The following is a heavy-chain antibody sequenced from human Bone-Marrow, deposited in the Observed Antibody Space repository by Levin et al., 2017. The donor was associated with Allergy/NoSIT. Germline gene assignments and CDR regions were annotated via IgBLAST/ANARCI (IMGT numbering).Heavy chain of an antibody. CDR1: GFTFDDYA. CDR2: ISWNSGSI. J-gene: IGHJ4*02. CDR3: AKDRLAVAASGAFDY. Sequence: PGGSLRLSCAASGFTFDDYAMHWVRQAPGKGLEWVSGISWNSGSIAYADSVKGRFTISRDNAKNSLYLQMNSLRTEDTALYYCAKDRLAVAASGAFDYWGQGTLATVSS. D-gene: IGHD6-19*01. V-gene: IGHV3-9*01.